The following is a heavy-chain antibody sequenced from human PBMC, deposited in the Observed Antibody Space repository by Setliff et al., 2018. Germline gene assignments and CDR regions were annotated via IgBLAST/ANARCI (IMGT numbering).Heavy chain of an antibody. Sequence: PGGSLRLSCAASGFTFSSYAMSWVRQAPGKGLEWVSAISGSGGSTYYADSVKGRFTISRDSAKNSLYLQLNSLRAEDTAMYYCARDLDWAFDYWGQGTLVTVSS. J-gene: IGHJ4*02. CDR3: ARDLDWAFDY. V-gene: IGHV3-23*01. D-gene: IGHD3-9*01. CDR1: GFTFSSYA. CDR2: ISGSGGST.